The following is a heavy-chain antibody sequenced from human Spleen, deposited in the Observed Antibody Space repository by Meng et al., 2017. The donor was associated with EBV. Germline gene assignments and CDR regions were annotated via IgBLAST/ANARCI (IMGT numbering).Heavy chain of an antibody. CDR1: GGFITSGDW. J-gene: IGHJ4*02. D-gene: IGHD2-15*01. CDR2: IHHSGGT. V-gene: IGHV4-4*02. CDR3: ARAGYHRPASEY. Sequence: QLGEPGPGLGGPSGTRSLTCAVSGGFITSGDWWSWVRQSPGKGLEWIGEIHHSGGTSYNPSLKSRVTISLDMSKDQFSLRLSSVTAADTAVYYCARAGYHRPASEYWGQGTLVTVSS.